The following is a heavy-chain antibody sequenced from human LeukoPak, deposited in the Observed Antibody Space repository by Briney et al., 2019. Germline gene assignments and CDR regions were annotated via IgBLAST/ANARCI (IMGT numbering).Heavy chain of an antibody. CDR2: IYTSGST. V-gene: IGHV4-4*07. J-gene: IGHJ4*02. CDR3: ARDRGSGLAFDY. CDR1: GGSISRYY. Sequence: SETLSLTCTVSGGSISRYYWSWIRQPAGKGLEWIGRIYTSGSTNYNPYLKSRVTMSVDTSKNQFSLKLSSVTAADTAVYYCARDRGSGLAFDYWGQGTLVTVSS. D-gene: IGHD6-19*01.